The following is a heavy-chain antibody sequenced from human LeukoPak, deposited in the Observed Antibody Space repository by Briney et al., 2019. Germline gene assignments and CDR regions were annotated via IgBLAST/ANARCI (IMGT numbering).Heavy chain of an antibody. V-gene: IGHV3-23*01. Sequence: GSLRLSCAASGFTFSSYAMNWVRQAPGKGLEWVSAIRGSGTDTYYADSVKGRFIISRDNSKNTLYLQMNSLKAEDTAVYYCAKSRCGADCYSPFDYWGQGTLVTVSS. CDR2: IRGSGTDT. J-gene: IGHJ4*02. D-gene: IGHD2-21*02. CDR3: AKSRCGADCYSPFDY. CDR1: GFTFSSYA.